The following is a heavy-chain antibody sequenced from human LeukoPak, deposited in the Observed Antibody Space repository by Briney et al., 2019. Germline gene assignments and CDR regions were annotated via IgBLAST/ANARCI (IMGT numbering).Heavy chain of an antibody. CDR2: IHDDGRVT. J-gene: IGHJ4*02. D-gene: IGHD3-16*01. V-gene: IGHV3-7*01. Sequence: PGGSLRLSCAASGFTFTAYAMTWFRQTPGKGLEWVANIHDDGRVTNYVDSVKGRFTISRDNARNSVYLQLNSLRAEDTALYFCARGRGWVDHWGQGTLVTVSS. CDR1: GFTFTAYA. CDR3: ARGRGWVDH.